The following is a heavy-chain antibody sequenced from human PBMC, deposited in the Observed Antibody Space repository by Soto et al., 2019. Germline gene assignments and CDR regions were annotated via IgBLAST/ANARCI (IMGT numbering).Heavy chain of an antibody. CDR3: ARDSDSSGYSQFDY. Sequence: TSETLSLTCAVSGGSISSSNWWSWVRQPPGKGLEWIGEIYHSGGTNYNPSLKSRVTISVDKSKNQFSLKLSSVTAADTAVYYCARDSDSSGYSQFDYWGQGILVTVSS. D-gene: IGHD3-22*01. V-gene: IGHV4-4*02. J-gene: IGHJ4*02. CDR1: GGSISSSNW. CDR2: IYHSGGT.